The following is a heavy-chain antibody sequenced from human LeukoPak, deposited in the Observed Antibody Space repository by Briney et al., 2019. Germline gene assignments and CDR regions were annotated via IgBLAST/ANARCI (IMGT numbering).Heavy chain of an antibody. Sequence: PSETLSLTCTVSGGSISSRGYYWSWIRQHPGKGLEWIGYIYYSGSTYYNPSLKSRVTISVDTSKNQFSLKLSSVTAADTAVYYCARAIAAAGTPFDYWGQGTLVTVSS. V-gene: IGHV4-31*03. CDR1: GGSISSRGYY. J-gene: IGHJ4*02. CDR3: ARAIAAAGTPFDY. CDR2: IYYSGST. D-gene: IGHD6-13*01.